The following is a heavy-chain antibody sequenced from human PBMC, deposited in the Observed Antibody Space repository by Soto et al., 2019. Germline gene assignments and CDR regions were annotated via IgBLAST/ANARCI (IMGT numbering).Heavy chain of an antibody. V-gene: IGHV4-30-2*01. CDR1: GGSISSGGYS. CDR3: ARGVITAYYYYGMDV. Sequence: SETLSLTCAVSGGSISSGGYSWSWIRQPPGKGLEWIGYIYHSGSTYYNPSLKSRVTISVDRSKNQFSLKLSSVTAADTAVYYCARGVITAYYYYGMDVWGQGTTVTVSS. J-gene: IGHJ6*02. CDR2: IYHSGST. D-gene: IGHD3-22*01.